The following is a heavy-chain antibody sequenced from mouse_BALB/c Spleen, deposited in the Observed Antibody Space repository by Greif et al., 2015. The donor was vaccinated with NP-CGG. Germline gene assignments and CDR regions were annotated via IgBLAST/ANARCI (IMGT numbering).Heavy chain of an antibody. V-gene: IGHV14-3*02. D-gene: IGHD6-1*01. Sequence: EVQLQQSGAELVKPGASVKLSCTASGFNIKDTYMHWVKQRPEQGLEWIGRIDPANGNTKYDPKFQGKATITADTSSNTAYLQVSRLTAEGAAVYYCARAVATDYWGQGTTLTVSS. J-gene: IGHJ2*01. CDR1: GFNIKDTY. CDR2: IDPANGNT. CDR3: ARAVATDY.